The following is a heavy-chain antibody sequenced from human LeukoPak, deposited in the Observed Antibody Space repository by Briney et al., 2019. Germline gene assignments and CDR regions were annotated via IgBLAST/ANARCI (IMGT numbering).Heavy chain of an antibody. CDR2: INPSGGST. D-gene: IGHD2-15*01. CDR1: GYTFTSYY. J-gene: IGHJ4*02. V-gene: IGHV1-46*01. CDR3: ARDGDFGPGYCSGGSCYSTFDY. Sequence: ASVKVSCKASGYTFTSYYMHWVRQAPGQGLEWMGIINPSGGSTSYAQKFQGRVTMTRDTSTSTAYMELSSLRSEDTAVYYCARDGDFGPGYCSGGSCYSTFDYWGQGTLVTVSS.